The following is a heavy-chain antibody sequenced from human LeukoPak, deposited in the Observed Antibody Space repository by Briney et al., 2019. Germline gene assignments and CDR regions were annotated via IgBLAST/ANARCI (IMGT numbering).Heavy chain of an antibody. J-gene: IGHJ5*02. Sequence: PGGSLRLSCAASGFTVSSNYMSWVRQAPGKGLEWVSVIYSGGSTYYADSVKGRFTISRHNSKNTLYLQMNSLRAEDTAVYYCARENYDFWSGYSVNWFDPWGQGTLVTVSS. D-gene: IGHD3-3*01. CDR2: IYSGGST. CDR1: GFTVSSNY. V-gene: IGHV3-53*04. CDR3: ARENYDFWSGYSVNWFDP.